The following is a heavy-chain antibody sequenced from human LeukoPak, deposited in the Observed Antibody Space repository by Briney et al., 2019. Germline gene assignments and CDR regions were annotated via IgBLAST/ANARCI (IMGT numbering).Heavy chain of an antibody. D-gene: IGHD6-13*01. CDR2: IYTSGST. V-gene: IGHV4-4*07. CDR1: GGSISNYY. Sequence: PSETLSLTCTVSGGSISNYYWSWIRQPAGKGLEWIGRIYTSGSTNYNPSLKSRVTMSIDTSKNQFSLKLKSVTAADTAAYYCARVGQQLVLFDYWGQGTLVTVSS. CDR3: ARVGQQLVLFDY. J-gene: IGHJ4*02.